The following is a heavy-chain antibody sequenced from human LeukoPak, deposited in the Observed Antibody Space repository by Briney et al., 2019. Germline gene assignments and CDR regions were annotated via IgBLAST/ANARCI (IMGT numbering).Heavy chain of an antibody. Sequence: GGSLRLSCAASGFTFSSYAMSWVRQAPGKGLEWVSAISGSSGSTYYADSVKGRFTISRDNSKNTLYLQMNSLRAEDTAVYYCAKDQVDYDFWDYWGQGTLVTVSS. D-gene: IGHD3-3*01. CDR3: AKDQVDYDFWDY. J-gene: IGHJ4*02. V-gene: IGHV3-23*01. CDR1: GFTFSSYA. CDR2: ISGSSGST.